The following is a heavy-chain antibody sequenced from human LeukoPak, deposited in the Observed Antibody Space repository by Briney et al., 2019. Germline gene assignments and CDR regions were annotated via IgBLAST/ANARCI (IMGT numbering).Heavy chain of an antibody. CDR2: INYSGST. CDR3: ARRGEWTSRNFDH. CDR1: GGSFSGYY. V-gene: IGHV4-34*01. Sequence: PSETLSLTCAVNGGSFSGYYWSWIRQPPGKGLEWIGEINYSGSTIYNPSLKSRVTMSIDTTKKQFSLKLTSLTAADTAVYYCARRGEWTSRNFDHWDQGSLVTVSS. J-gene: IGHJ4*02. D-gene: IGHD3-16*01.